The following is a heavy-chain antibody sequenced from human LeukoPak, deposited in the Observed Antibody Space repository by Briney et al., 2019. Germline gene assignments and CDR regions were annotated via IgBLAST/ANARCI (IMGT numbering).Heavy chain of an antibody. CDR1: GFPVSSNY. CDR3: ARKVDGSGSNSPNWLDP. J-gene: IGHJ5*02. D-gene: IGHD3-10*01. CDR2: IYSGGST. V-gene: IGHV3-53*04. Sequence: GGSLRLSCAVSGFPVSSNYMSWVRQAPGKGLEWVSVIYSGGSTDYADSVKGRFIISRHNSKNMLSLQMNSLRAEDTAVYYWARKVDGSGSNSPNWLDPWGRGTVVTVSS.